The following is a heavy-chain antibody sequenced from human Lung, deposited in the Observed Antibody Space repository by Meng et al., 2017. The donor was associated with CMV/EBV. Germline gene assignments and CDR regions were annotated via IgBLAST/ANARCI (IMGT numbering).Heavy chain of an antibody. V-gene: IGHV1-2*02. CDR1: GYTFTGYF. D-gene: IGHD3-22*01. CDR2: INPKSGGT. Sequence: ASXXVSXKASGYTFTGYFMHWVRQAPGQGLEWMGWINPKSGGTNFAQRFPGRVTMTRDTSISTVYMELRSLRSDDTAVYYCARALHVEYIDSSGYHDHGGKGTLVTVSS. CDR3: ARALHVEYIDSSGYHDH. J-gene: IGHJ4*02.